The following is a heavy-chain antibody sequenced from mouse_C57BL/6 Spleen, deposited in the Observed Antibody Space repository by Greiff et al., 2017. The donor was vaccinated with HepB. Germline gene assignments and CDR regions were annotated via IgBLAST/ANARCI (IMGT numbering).Heavy chain of an antibody. V-gene: IGHV1-61*01. CDR3: ARRGNYYGSRDYFDY. CDR2: IYPSDSET. CDR1: GYTFTSYW. D-gene: IGHD1-1*01. Sequence: QVQLKQPGAELVRPGSSVKLSCKASGYTFTSYWMDWVKQRPGQGLEWIGNIYPSDSETHYNQKFKDKATLTVDKSSSTAYMQLSSLTSEDSAVYYCARRGNYYGSRDYFDYWGQGTTLTVSS. J-gene: IGHJ2*01.